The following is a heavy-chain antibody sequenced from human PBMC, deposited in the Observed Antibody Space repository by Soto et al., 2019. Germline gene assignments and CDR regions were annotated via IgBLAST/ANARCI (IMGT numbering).Heavy chain of an antibody. V-gene: IGHV3-21*01. CDR3: ARRAGFDYYGMDV. J-gene: IGHJ6*01. D-gene: IGHD6-19*01. CDR1: GFTFSSYS. Sequence: PGGSLRLSCAASGFTFSSYSMNWVRQAPGKGLEWVSSISSSKYIYYADSVKGRFTISRDNAKNSLFLQMNSLRAEDTAVYYCARRAGFDYYGMDVWGQGTTVTVSS. CDR2: ISSSKYI.